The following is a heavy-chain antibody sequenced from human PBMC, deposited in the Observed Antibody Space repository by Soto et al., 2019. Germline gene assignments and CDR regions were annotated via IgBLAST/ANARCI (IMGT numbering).Heavy chain of an antibody. CDR2: IYYSGST. J-gene: IGHJ4*02. CDR3: ARYCSSTSCYIEGLVY. Sequence: PSETLSLTCTVSGGSIGSSSYYWGWIRQPPGKGLEWIGSIYYSGSTYYNPSLKSRVTISVDTSKNQFSLKLSSVTAADTAVYYCARYCSSTSCYIEGLVYWGQGTLVTVSS. V-gene: IGHV4-39*01. CDR1: GGSIGSSSYY. D-gene: IGHD2-2*02.